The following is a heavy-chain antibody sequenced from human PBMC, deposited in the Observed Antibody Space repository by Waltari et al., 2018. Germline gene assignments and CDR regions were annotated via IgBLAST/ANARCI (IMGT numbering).Heavy chain of an antibody. V-gene: IGHV3-33*01. CDR3: ARDSEGAAGMDY. CDR2: IWYDGSNK. Sequence: QVQLVESGGGVVQPGRSLRLSCAASGFTFSRYGMHWVRQAPGKGLEWVAVIWYDGSNKYYADSVKGRFTISRDNSKNTLYLQMNSLRAEDTAVYYCARDSEGAAGMDYWGQGTLVTVSS. J-gene: IGHJ4*02. CDR1: GFTFSRYG. D-gene: IGHD6-19*01.